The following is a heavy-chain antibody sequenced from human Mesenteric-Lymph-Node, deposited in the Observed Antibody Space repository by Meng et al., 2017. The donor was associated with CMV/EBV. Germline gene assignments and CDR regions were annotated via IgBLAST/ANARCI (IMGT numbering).Heavy chain of an antibody. J-gene: IGHJ4*02. CDR3: ARGREGFWTATPINF. D-gene: IGHD3/OR15-3a*01. CDR2: IKSDGSEK. Sequence: LSLTCATSGFMFSDYSMTWVRQAPGKGLEWVANIKSDGSEKYYVDSLKGRFTISRDNARNSLYLQMNSLTVGDTAVYYCARGREGFWTATPINFWGQGTLVTVSS. V-gene: IGHV3-7*03. CDR1: GFMFSDYS.